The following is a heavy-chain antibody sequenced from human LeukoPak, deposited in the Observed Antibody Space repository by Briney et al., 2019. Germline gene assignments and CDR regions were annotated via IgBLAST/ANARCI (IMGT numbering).Heavy chain of an antibody. V-gene: IGHV3-23*01. D-gene: IGHD2/OR15-2a*01. CDR1: GFIFSNYA. CDR2: ISGSGDTT. CDR3: AKDSAKKYDDY. Sequence: GGSLRLSCATSGFIFSNYAVNWVRQAPGKGLEWVSIISGSGDTTYYADSVKGRFTISRDNSKNTLYLQMNSLRAEDTAVYYCAKDSAKKYDDYWGQGTLVTVSS. J-gene: IGHJ4*02.